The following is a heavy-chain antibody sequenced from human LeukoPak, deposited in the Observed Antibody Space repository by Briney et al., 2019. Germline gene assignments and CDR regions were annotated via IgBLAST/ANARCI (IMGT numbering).Heavy chain of an antibody. CDR2: FDPEDGET. J-gene: IGHJ4*02. CDR3: ATGGLRYFDWTQPDY. D-gene: IGHD3-9*01. CDR1: GYTLTELS. V-gene: IGHV1-24*01. Sequence: ASVKVSCKVSGYTLTELSMHWVRQAPGKGLEWMGGFDPEDGETIYAQKFQGRVTMTEDTSTDTAYMELSSLRSEDTAVYYCATGGLRYFDWTQPDYRGQGTLVTVSS.